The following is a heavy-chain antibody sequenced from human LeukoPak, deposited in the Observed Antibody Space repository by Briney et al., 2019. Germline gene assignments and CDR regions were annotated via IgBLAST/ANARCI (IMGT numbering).Heavy chain of an antibody. V-gene: IGHV3-21*01. Sequence: GGSLRLSCAASGFTFSSYSMNWVRQAPGKGLEWGSSISSSSSYIYYADSVKGRFTISRDNAKNSLYLQMNSLRAEDTAVYYCAREHSSSWYSSFDYWGQGTLVTVSS. CDR3: AREHSSSWYSSFDY. J-gene: IGHJ4*02. CDR1: GFTFSSYS. D-gene: IGHD6-13*01. CDR2: ISSSSSYI.